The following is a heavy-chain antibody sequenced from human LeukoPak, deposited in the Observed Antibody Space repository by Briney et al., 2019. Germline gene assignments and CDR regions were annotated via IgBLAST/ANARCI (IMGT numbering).Heavy chain of an antibody. CDR2: INPNSGGT. V-gene: IGHV1-2*02. D-gene: IGHD1-26*01. J-gene: IGHJ6*02. CDR3: ARGLGSGWNSGSLKGYGMDV. Sequence: GASVKVSCKASGYTFTGYYMHWVRQAPGQGLEWMGWINPNSGGTNYAQKFQGRVTMTRDTSISTAYMELSRLRSDDTAVYYCARGLGSGWNSGSLKGYGMDVWGQGTTVTVSS. CDR1: GYTFTGYY.